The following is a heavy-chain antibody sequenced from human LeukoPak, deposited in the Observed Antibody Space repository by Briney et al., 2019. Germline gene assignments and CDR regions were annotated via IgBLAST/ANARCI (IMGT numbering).Heavy chain of an antibody. V-gene: IGHV4-31*03. CDR1: GGSISTGGYY. Sequence: SGPTLVNPSQTLSLTCTVSGGSISTGGYYWTWIRQHRGKGLEWIGYIYNSGTTYYNPSLDSRVTISGDTSKTQFCLRLNSVTAADPAVYYCARTAGWSYGFDYWGQGTLVTVSS. J-gene: IGHJ4*02. D-gene: IGHD5-18*01. CDR3: ARTAGWSYGFDY. CDR2: IYNSGTT.